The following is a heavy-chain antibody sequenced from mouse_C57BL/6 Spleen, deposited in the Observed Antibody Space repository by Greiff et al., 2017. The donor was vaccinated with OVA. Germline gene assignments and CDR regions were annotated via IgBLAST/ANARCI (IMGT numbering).Heavy chain of an antibody. V-gene: IGHV1-54*01. CDR3: ARDGPGYGGPWYFDV. CDR1: GYAFTNYL. D-gene: IGHD3-2*01. CDR2: INPGSGGT. Sequence: VQLQQSGAELVRPGTSVKVSCKASGYAFTNYLIEWVKQRPGQGLGWIGVINPGSGGTNYNEKFKGKATLTADKSSSTAYMQLSRLTSEDSSVYFGARDGPGYGGPWYFDVWGTGTTVTVSS. J-gene: IGHJ1*03.